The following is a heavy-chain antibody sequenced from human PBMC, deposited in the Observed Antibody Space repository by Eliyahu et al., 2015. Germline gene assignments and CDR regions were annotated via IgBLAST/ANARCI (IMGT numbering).Heavy chain of an antibody. Sequence: QVLLQESGPGLVKPSQTLSLTCTVSGDSISNAFYYWTWIRQPPGKALEWIGYIYYXGNTYHXPSXXGRVTMSVDTSKDHFSXNLXSVTAADTAVYFCARARFGEIPSLYYYSYGLDVWGQGTTVTVSS. CDR1: GDSISNAFYY. CDR2: IYYXGNT. CDR3: ARARFGEIPSLYYYSYGLDV. V-gene: IGHV4-31*03. J-gene: IGHJ6*02. D-gene: IGHD3-10*01.